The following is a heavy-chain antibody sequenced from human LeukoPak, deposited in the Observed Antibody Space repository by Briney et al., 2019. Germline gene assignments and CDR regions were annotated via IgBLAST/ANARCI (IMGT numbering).Heavy chain of an antibody. V-gene: IGHV4-30-4*01. Sequence: SQTLSLTCTVSGGSISSGDYYWSWIRQPPGKGLEWIGYIYYSGSTYYNPSLKSRVSISVDTSKSQFSLNLNSVTAADTAVYYCAGRVSLYAAFDIWGLGTLVTVSS. CDR2: IYYSGST. D-gene: IGHD3-16*02. CDR1: GGSISSGDYY. CDR3: AGRVSLYAAFDI. J-gene: IGHJ3*02.